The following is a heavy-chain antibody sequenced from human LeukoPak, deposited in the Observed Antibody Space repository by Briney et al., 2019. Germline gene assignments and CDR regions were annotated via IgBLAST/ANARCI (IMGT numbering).Heavy chain of an antibody. Sequence: SGGSLRLSCAASGFTLSSYEMNWVRQAPGKGLEWVSYISSGGNTIYYADSVKGRFTISRDNAKNSLYLQMNSLRAEDTAVYYCAREGTAMVSFDYWGQGTLVTVSS. D-gene: IGHD5-18*01. J-gene: IGHJ4*02. CDR3: AREGTAMVSFDY. CDR1: GFTLSSYE. V-gene: IGHV3-48*03. CDR2: ISSGGNTI.